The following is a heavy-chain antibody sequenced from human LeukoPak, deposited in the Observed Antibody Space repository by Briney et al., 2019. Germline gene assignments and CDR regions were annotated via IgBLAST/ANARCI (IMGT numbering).Heavy chain of an antibody. J-gene: IGHJ3*02. Sequence: PGGSLRLSCAASGITFTGNWHWVRQAPGKGLEWVSYISSTSSTIYYADSVKGRFTISRDNAKNTLYLRMNSLRAEDTAVYYCAREFEGQEAGAYGSGSYDVFDIWGQGTMVTVSS. CDR3: AREFEGQEAGAYGSGSYDVFDI. D-gene: IGHD3-10*01. CDR1: GITFTGN. V-gene: IGHV3-48*04. CDR2: ISSTSSTI.